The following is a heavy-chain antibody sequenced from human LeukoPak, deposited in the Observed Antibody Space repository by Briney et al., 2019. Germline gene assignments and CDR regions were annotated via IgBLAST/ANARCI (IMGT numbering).Heavy chain of an antibody. Sequence: SETLSLTCTVSGGSIGSYYWSWIRQPPGKGLEWIGYIYYSGSTNYNPSLKSRVTISVDTSKNQFSLKLSSVTAADTAVYYCARGRLGPDYWGQGTLVTVSS. D-gene: IGHD3-22*01. V-gene: IGHV4-59*01. CDR1: GGSIGSYY. J-gene: IGHJ4*02. CDR3: ARGRLGPDY. CDR2: IYYSGST.